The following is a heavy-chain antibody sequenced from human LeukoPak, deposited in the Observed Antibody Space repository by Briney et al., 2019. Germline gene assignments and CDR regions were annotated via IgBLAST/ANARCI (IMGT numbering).Heavy chain of an antibody. V-gene: IGHV4-39*01. J-gene: IGHJ4*02. CDR3: ARLHGANWRFDY. Sequence: SETLSLTCTVPGGSISSSSYYWGWIRQPPGKGLEWIGSIYYSGSTYYNPSLKSRVTISVDTSKNQFSLKLSSVTAADTAVYYCARLHGANWRFDYWGQGTLVTVSS. D-gene: IGHD4/OR15-4a*01. CDR1: GGSISSSSYY. CDR2: IYYSGST.